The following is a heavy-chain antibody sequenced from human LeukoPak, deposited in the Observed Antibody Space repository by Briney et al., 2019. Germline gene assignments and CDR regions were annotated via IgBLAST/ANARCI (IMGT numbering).Heavy chain of an antibody. Sequence: SSETLSLTCTVSGGSISSYYWNWIRQPPGKGLEWIGYIYYSGSTNYNPSLKSRVTISEDTSKNQSSLKLSSVTAADTAVYYCARGGWYPESFQHWGQGALVTVSS. CDR2: IYYSGST. CDR3: ARGGWYPESFQH. V-gene: IGHV4-59*01. D-gene: IGHD6-19*01. J-gene: IGHJ1*01. CDR1: GGSISSYY.